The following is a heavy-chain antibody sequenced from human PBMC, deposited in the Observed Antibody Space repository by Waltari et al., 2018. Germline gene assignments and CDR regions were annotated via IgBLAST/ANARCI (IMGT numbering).Heavy chain of an antibody. CDR1: GFTFSSYS. CDR2: ISSSSSTI. Sequence: EVQLVESGGGLVQPGGSLRLYCAASGFTFSSYSMNWVRQAPGKGLEWVSYISSSSSTIYYADSVKGRFTISRDNAKNSLYLQMNSLRAEDTAVYYCRVTTATYYYYMDVWGKGTTVTVSS. J-gene: IGHJ6*03. V-gene: IGHV3-48*04. CDR3: RVTTATYYYYMDV. D-gene: IGHD4-17*01.